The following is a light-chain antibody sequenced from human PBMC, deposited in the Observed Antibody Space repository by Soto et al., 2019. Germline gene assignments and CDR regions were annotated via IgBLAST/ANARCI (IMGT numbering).Light chain of an antibody. J-gene: IGKJ1*01. CDR3: QQYGRSRWT. CDR1: QSVSSSY. CDR2: GAS. Sequence: EIVLTQSPGTLSLSPGERATLSCRASQSVSSSYLAWYQQKPGQAPRLLIYGASTRATGIPDRFSGSGSGTDFTLTISTLEPEDFAVYYCQQYGRSRWTFGQGNKV. V-gene: IGKV3-20*01.